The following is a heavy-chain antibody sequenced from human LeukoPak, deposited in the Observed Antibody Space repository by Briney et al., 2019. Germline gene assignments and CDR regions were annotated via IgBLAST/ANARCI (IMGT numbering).Heavy chain of an antibody. V-gene: IGHV4-39*02. CDR3: ARAEPSSTSCADY. J-gene: IGHJ4*02. D-gene: IGHD2-2*01. CDR1: GGSISSGSYY. CDR2: IYYSGST. Sequence: SETLSLTCTVSGGSISSGSYYWGWIRQPPGKGLEWIGSIYYSGSTYYNPPLKSRVTISVDTSKNQFSLKLSSVTAADTAVYYCARAEPSSTSCADYWGQGTLVTVSS.